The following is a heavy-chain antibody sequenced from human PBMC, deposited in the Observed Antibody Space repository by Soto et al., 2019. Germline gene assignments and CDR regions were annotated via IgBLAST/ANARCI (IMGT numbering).Heavy chain of an antibody. J-gene: IGHJ4*02. V-gene: IGHV3-23*01. D-gene: IGHD3-22*01. CDR3: AKPYYYDSSGYYPIDYFDY. Sequence: GSLRLSCAASGFTFSSYAMSWVRQAPGKGLEWVSAISGSGGSTYYADSVKGRFTISRDNSKNTLYLQMNSLRAEDTAVYYCAKPYYYDSSGYYPIDYFDYWGQGTLVTVSS. CDR2: ISGSGGST. CDR1: GFTFSSYA.